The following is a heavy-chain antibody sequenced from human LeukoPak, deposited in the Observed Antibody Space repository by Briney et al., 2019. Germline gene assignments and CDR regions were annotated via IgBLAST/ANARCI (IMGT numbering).Heavy chain of an antibody. D-gene: IGHD3-10*01. CDR2: INPNSGGT. Sequence: ASVKVSCKASGGTFTGYYMHWVRQAPGQGLEWMGRINPNSGGTNYAQKFQGRVTMTRDTSISTAYMELSRLRSDDTAVYYCARDPRTFGELLAYYFDYWGQGTLVTVSS. CDR3: ARDPRTFGELLAYYFDY. V-gene: IGHV1-2*06. CDR1: GGTFTGYY. J-gene: IGHJ4*02.